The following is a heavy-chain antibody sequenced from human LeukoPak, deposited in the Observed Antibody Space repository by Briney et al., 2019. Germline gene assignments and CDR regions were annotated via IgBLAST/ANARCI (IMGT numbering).Heavy chain of an antibody. CDR1: GFTFSSYS. CDR3: ASYSGSYSDY. J-gene: IGHJ4*03. Sequence: PGGSLRLSCAASGFTFSSYSMNWVRQAPGKGLEWVSSISSSSSYIYYADSVKGRFTISRDNAKNSLYPQMNSLRAEDTAVYYCASYSGSYSDYWGQGTLVTVSS. CDR2: ISSSSSYI. V-gene: IGHV3-21*01. D-gene: IGHD1-26*01.